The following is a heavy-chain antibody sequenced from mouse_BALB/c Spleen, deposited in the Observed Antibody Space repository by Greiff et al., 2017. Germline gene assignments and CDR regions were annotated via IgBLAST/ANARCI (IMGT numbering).Heavy chain of an antibody. CDR3: TREGNDYDVGYAMDY. CDR1: GYSFTSYW. J-gene: IGHJ4*01. V-gene: IGHV1-5*01. D-gene: IGHD2-4*01. CDR2: IYPGNSDT. Sequence: EVHLVESGTVLARPGASVKMSCKASGYSFTSYWMHWVKQRPGQGLEWIGAIYPGNSDTSYNQKFKGKAKLTAVTSASTAYMELSSLTNEDSAVYYCTREGNDYDVGYAMDYWGQGTSVTVSA.